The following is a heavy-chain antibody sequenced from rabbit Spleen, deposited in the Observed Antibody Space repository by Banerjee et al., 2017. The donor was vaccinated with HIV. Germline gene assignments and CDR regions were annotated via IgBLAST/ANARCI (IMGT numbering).Heavy chain of an antibody. D-gene: IGHD8-1*01. J-gene: IGHJ6*01. CDR1: GFSFSSSKY. Sequence: QSLEESGGGLVQPGGTLTLTCTASGFSFSSSKYMCWVRQAPGKGLEWIACIYAGSSDSTYYASWAKGRFTISKTSSTTVTLQMTSLTVADMAIYFCTRDVRSSDYKIRLDLWGPGTLVTVS. V-gene: IGHV1S40*01. CDR3: TRDVRSSDYKIRLDL. CDR2: IYAGSSDST.